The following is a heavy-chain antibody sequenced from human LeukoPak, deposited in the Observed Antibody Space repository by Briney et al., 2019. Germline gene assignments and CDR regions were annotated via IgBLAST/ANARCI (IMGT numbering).Heavy chain of an antibody. CDR1: GFTFSSYA. J-gene: IGHJ4*02. CDR3: ARAGGSSWPFDY. V-gene: IGHV3-23*01. Sequence: PGGSLRLSCAASGFTFSSYAMTWVRQAPGKGLEWVSAITGGGDTTYYADSVKGRFTISRDNSKNTLYLQMNSLRAEDTAVYYCARAGGSSWPFDYWGQGTLVTVSS. D-gene: IGHD3-10*01. CDR2: ITGGGDTT.